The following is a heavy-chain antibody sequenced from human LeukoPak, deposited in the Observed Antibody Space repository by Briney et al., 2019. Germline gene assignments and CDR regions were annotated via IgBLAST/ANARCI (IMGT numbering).Heavy chain of an antibody. Sequence: SETLSLTCTVSGGSISSYYCSWIRQPPGKGLEWIGYIYYSGSTNYNPSLKSRVTIAVDTSKNQFSLKLSSVTAADTAAYYCATGDLYYYDSSGYYLDYWGQGTLVTVSS. J-gene: IGHJ4*02. CDR3: ATGDLYYYDSSGYYLDY. CDR1: GGSISSYY. D-gene: IGHD3-22*01. V-gene: IGHV4-59*01. CDR2: IYYSGST.